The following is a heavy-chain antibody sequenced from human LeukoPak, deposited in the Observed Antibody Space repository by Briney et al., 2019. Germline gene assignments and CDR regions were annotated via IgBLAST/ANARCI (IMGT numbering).Heavy chain of an antibody. CDR1: GGSISSYY. CDR2: IYTSGST. D-gene: IGHD3-22*01. V-gene: IGHV4-4*07. J-gene: IGHJ4*02. CDR3: ARDNYYDSSGYYYFDY. Sequence: SETLSLTCTVSGGSISSYYWSWIRQPAGKGLEWIGRIYTSGSTNYNPSPKSRVTMSVDTSKNQFSLKLSSVTAADTAVYYCARDNYYDSSGYYYFDYWGQGTLVTVSS.